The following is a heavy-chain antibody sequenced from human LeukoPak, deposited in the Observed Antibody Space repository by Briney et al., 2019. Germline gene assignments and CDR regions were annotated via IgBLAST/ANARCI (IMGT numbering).Heavy chain of an antibody. Sequence: PGGSLRLSCAASGFTFSSYSMNWVRQAPGKGLEWVSSISSSSSYIYYADSVKGRFTISRDNAKNSLYLQMNSLRAEDTAVYYCARAVRHCSSTSCLDAFDIWGQGTMVTVSS. V-gene: IGHV3-21*01. D-gene: IGHD2-2*01. CDR2: ISSSSSYI. J-gene: IGHJ3*02. CDR1: GFTFSSYS. CDR3: ARAVRHCSSTSCLDAFDI.